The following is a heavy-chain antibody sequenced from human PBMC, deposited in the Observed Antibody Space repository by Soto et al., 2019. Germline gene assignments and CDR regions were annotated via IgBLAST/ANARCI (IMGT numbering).Heavy chain of an antibody. CDR2: IYHSGST. CDR1: GGSVSSDNYY. Sequence: SETLSHTCTVSGGSVSSDNYYWTWIRQPPGKGLEWIGHIYHSGSTNYNPSLKSRVTISVDTSKNRFSLKVTSVTAADTAIYYCARAYYDSWSGYFDYWGQGTLVTVS. D-gene: IGHD3-3*01. V-gene: IGHV4-61*01. CDR3: ARAYYDSWSGYFDY. J-gene: IGHJ4*02.